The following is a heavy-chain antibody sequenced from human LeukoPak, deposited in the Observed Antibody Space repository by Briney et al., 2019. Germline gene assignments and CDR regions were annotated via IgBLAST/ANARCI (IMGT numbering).Heavy chain of an antibody. CDR2: IYHSGST. V-gene: IGHV4-38-2*01. CDR1: GYSISSGYY. J-gene: IGHJ4*02. Sequence: SETLSLTCAVSGYSISSGYYWGWIRQPPGKGLEWIGSIYHSGSTYYNPSLRGRDTISVDTSKNQFSLKLSSVTAADTAVYYCARLSNSANFDYWGQGTLVTVSS. D-gene: IGHD2-21*01. CDR3: ARLSNSANFDY.